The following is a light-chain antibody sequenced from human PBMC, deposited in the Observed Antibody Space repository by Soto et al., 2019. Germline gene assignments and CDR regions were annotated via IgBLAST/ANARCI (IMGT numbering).Light chain of an antibody. CDR1: SNDIGASSF. CDR2: DVN. J-gene: IGLJ2*01. Sequence: QSALTQPRSVSGSPGQSVTISCTGTSNDIGASSFVSWYQQYPGRAPKLMIYDVNQRPSGVPDRFSGSKSGNTASLTISGLQAEDEADYHCCSYAGRNIYVLFGGGTKLTV. V-gene: IGLV2-11*01. CDR3: CSYAGRNIYVL.